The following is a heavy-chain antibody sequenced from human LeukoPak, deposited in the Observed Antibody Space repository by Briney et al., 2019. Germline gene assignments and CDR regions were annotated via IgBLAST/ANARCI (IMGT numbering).Heavy chain of an antibody. CDR2: IYHSGST. Sequence: SETLSLTCTVSSYSISSGYYWGWIRQPPGKGLEWIGSIYHSGSTYYNPSLKSRVTISVDTSKNQFSLKLSSVTAADTAVYYCARGSYGDYGEYYFDYWGQGTLVTVSS. CDR3: ARGSYGDYGEYYFDY. V-gene: IGHV4-38-2*02. J-gene: IGHJ4*02. CDR1: SYSISSGYY. D-gene: IGHD4-17*01.